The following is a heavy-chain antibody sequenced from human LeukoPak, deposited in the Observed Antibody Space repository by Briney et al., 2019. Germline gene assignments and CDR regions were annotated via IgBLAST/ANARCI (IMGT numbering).Heavy chain of an antibody. D-gene: IGHD6-19*01. CDR3: ARESLRCSSGWYEDY. CDR1: GFTFSSYG. V-gene: IGHV3-33*01. Sequence: GGSLRLSCAASGFTFSSYGMHWVRQAPGKGLEWVAVIWYDGSNKYYADSVKGRFTISRDNSKNTLYLQMNSLRAEDTAVYYCARESLRCSSGWYEDYWGQGTLVTVSS. CDR2: IWYDGSNK. J-gene: IGHJ4*02.